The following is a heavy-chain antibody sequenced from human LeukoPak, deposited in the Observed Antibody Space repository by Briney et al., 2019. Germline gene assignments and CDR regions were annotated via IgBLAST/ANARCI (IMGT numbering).Heavy chain of an antibody. Sequence: ASVTVSCTASGYTFSSYGINWVRQAPGQGLEWMGWISVINNANTRYAQNFQGRLTMTTDTSTTTAYMELRSLRSDDTAVYYCSREFPFCGADCFSGVFDIWGQGTMVTVS. J-gene: IGHJ3*02. CDR2: ISVINNANT. CDR3: SREFPFCGADCFSGVFDI. D-gene: IGHD2-21*02. V-gene: IGHV1-18*01. CDR1: GYTFSSYG.